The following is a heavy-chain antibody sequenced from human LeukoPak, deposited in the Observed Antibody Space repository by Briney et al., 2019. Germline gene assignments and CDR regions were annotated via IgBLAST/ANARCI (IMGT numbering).Heavy chain of an antibody. Sequence: SETLSLTCAVYGGSFSGHYWTWIRQSPGKGLEWIGEINDSGNTNYKPSLKSRVTISVDMSKNQFSLKLNPVTVADTAIYYCARGDPSRSCSGGICKSVQSRFDSWGQGTLVTVSS. V-gene: IGHV4-34*01. J-gene: IGHJ4*02. CDR3: ARGDPSRSCSGGICKSVQSRFDS. CDR1: GGSFSGHY. CDR2: INDSGNT. D-gene: IGHD2-15*01.